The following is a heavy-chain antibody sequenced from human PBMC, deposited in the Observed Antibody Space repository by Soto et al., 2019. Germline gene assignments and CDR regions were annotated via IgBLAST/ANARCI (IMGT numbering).Heavy chain of an antibody. Sequence: QITLKESGPTLVKPTQTLTLTCTFSGFSLTETGMGVGWIRQPPGKALEWLALIYWDDDKRYSPSLKRGLTISKDASKNQVVITKTNVDAVDTATYYCAHRRSGCFDSWGQGTLVTVSS. D-gene: IGHD6-19*01. J-gene: IGHJ4*02. CDR2: IYWDDDK. CDR1: GFSLTETGMG. CDR3: AHRRSGCFDS. V-gene: IGHV2-5*02.